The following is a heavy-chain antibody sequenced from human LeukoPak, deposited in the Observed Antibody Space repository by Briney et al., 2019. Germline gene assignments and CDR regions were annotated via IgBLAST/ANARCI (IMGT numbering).Heavy chain of an antibody. CDR1: GFTFRYYS. J-gene: IGHJ6*03. Sequence: GGSLRLSCAASGFTFRYYSMNWVRQAPGRGLEWVSCISSSSSLIFYSDSVRGRFTISRDNAKNLLYLHMNSLRVEDTALYYCAKVDRGDYSSSPVPYYNYYMNVWGKGTTVTVSS. CDR2: ISSSSSLI. CDR3: AKVDRGDYSSSPVPYYNYYMNV. V-gene: IGHV3-21*01. D-gene: IGHD6-13*01.